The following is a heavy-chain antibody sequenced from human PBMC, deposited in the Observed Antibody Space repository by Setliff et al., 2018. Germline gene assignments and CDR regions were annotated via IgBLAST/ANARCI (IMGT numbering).Heavy chain of an antibody. D-gene: IGHD6-19*01. J-gene: IGHJ4*02. CDR2: IQSTGNT. CDR1: GGSVASGSYY. CDR3: AGTPARGTTWLSPFDY. Sequence: PSETLSLTCTVSGGSVASGSYYWSWIRQPAGKGLEWIGLIQSTGNTNYNPSLQSRVTISIDTFKNQFSLKMTSVTATDTAMYYCAGTPARGTTWLSPFDYWGQGTLVTVSS. V-gene: IGHV4-61*02.